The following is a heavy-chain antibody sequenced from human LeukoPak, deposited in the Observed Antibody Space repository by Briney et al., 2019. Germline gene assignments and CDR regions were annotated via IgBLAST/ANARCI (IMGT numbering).Heavy chain of an antibody. CDR3: AKDGRWLQYYFDY. CDR2: ISYDGSNK. V-gene: IGHV3-30*18. CDR1: GFTFSSYG. J-gene: IGHJ4*02. Sequence: GRSLRLSCAASGFTFSSYGMHWVRQAPGKGREWEAVISYDGSNKYYADSVKGRFTISRDNSMNTLYLQMNSLRAEDTAVYYCAKDGRWLQYYFDYWGQGTLVTVSS. D-gene: IGHD5-24*01.